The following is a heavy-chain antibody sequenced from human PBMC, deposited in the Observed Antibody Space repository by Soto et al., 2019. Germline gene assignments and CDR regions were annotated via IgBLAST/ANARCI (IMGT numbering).Heavy chain of an antibody. V-gene: IGHV1-69*02. CDR3: ASGSYGERAFDI. Sequence: ASVKVSCKASGGTFSSYTISWVRQAPGQGLEWMGRIIPILGIANHAQKFQGRVTITADKSTSTAYMELSSLRSEDTAVYYCASGSYGERAFDIWGQGTMVTVSS. D-gene: IGHD4-17*01. CDR1: GGTFSSYT. J-gene: IGHJ3*02. CDR2: IIPILGIA.